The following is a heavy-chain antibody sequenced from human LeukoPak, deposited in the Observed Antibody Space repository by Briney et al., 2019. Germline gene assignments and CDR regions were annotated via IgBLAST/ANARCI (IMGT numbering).Heavy chain of an antibody. CDR1: GYTFTSCG. D-gene: IGHD1-26*01. V-gene: IGHV1-18*01. CDR3: ARAEWELRDWFDP. CDR2: ISAYNGNT. Sequence: ASVKVSCKASGYTFTSCGISWVRQAPGQGLEWMGWISAYNGNTNYAQKLQGRVTMTTDTSTSTAYMELRSLRSGDTAVYYCARAEWELRDWFDPWGQGTLVTVSS. J-gene: IGHJ5*02.